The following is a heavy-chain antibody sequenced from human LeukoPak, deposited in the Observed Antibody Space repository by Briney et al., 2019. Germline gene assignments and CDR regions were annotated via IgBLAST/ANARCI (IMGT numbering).Heavy chain of an antibody. D-gene: IGHD2-21*02. CDR1: GYTFTSYA. CDR2: INTNTGNP. J-gene: IGHJ3*02. Sequence: GASVKVSCKASGYTFTSYAMNWVRQASGQGLEWMGWINTNTGNPTYAQGFTGRFVFSLDTSVSTAYLQISSLKAEDTAVYYCARGGDWAVLDAFDIWGQGTMVTVSS. V-gene: IGHV7-4-1*02. CDR3: ARGGDWAVLDAFDI.